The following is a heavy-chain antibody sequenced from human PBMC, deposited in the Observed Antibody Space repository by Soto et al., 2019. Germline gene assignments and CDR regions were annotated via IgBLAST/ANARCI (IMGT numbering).Heavy chain of an antibody. CDR3: AGAYYDNKGYSRDT. Sequence: PSETLSLTCSFSGASISSYYYTWIRQTPGKGLEWIGYIYLGDSINYNPSFTSRVILSVDTSKNQFSVRLSSVTAADTAVFFCAGAYYDNKGYSRDTWGLGTLVTVYS. J-gene: IGHJ5*02. D-gene: IGHD3-16*01. CDR1: GASISSYY. V-gene: IGHV4-59*01. CDR2: IYLGDSI.